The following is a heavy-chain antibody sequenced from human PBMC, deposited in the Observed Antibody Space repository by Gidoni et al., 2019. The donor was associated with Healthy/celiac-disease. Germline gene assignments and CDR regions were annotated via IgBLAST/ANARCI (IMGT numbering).Heavy chain of an antibody. J-gene: IGHJ3*02. CDR1: GGTFSSYT. Sequence: QVPLVQSGAEVQKPGSSVKVSCKGSGGTFSSYTISWGRQAPGQGLEWMGRIIPIIGIANDAQKFQGRVTITADKSTITAYMELSSLRSEDTAVYYCARDPSGSGTIRDAFDIWGQGTMVTVSS. CDR2: IIPIIGIA. V-gene: IGHV1-69*08. CDR3: ARDPSGSGTIRDAFDI. D-gene: IGHD1-26*01.